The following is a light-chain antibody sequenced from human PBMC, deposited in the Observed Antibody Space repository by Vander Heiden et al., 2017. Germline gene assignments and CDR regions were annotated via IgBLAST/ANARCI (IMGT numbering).Light chain of an antibody. Sequence: SYELTHPPPASVSPGQTASITCSGDKLGDKYACWHQQKPGQSPVLVIYQDSKRPSGIPERFSGSNSGNTATLTISGTQAMDEADYYCQAWDSSTVVFGGGTKLTVL. CDR2: QDS. V-gene: IGLV3-1*01. CDR3: QAWDSSTVV. CDR1: KLGDKY. J-gene: IGLJ2*01.